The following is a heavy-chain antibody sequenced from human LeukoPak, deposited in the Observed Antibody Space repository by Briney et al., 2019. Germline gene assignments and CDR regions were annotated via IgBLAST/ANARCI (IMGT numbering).Heavy chain of an antibody. CDR2: IHYSGTT. CDR3: ASHDPDYYDSSGYYAFDI. D-gene: IGHD3-22*01. Sequence: SETLSLTCTVSGDSISNYHWSWIRQPPGKRLEWIGYIHYSGTTNYNPSLRSRVTISVDTSKNQFSLKLSSVTAADTAVYYCASHDPDYYDSSGYYAFDIWGQGTVVTVSS. V-gene: IGHV4-59*08. CDR1: GDSISNYH. J-gene: IGHJ3*02.